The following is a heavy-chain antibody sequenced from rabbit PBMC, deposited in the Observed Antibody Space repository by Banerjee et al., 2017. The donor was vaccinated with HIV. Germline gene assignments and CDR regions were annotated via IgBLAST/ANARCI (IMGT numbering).Heavy chain of an antibody. CDR3: ARVNAGSSGYPYYFNL. Sequence: QSLEESGGDLVKPGASLTLTCTASGFSFSSGYDMCWVRQAPGKGLEWIACIYADGSGYTYYASWAKGRFTISKTSSTTVTLQMTSLTAADTATYFCARVNAGSSGYPYYFNLWGPGTLVTVS. D-gene: IGHD1-1*01. CDR2: IYADGSGYT. CDR1: GFSFSSGYD. V-gene: IGHV1S40*01. J-gene: IGHJ4*01.